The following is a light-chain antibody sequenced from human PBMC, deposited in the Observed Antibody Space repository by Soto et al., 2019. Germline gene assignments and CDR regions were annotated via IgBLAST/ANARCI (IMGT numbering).Light chain of an antibody. CDR2: GAS. J-gene: IGKJ4*01. CDR3: QQRSNWPPLT. Sequence: EIVLTQSPGTLSLSPGERATLSCSASQSVSSNVAWYQQKPGQAPRLLIYGASTRATGIPARFSGSGSGTDFTLTIRSLEPEDFAVYYCQQRSNWPPLTCGGGTKGDIK. V-gene: IGKV3-11*01. CDR1: QSVSSN.